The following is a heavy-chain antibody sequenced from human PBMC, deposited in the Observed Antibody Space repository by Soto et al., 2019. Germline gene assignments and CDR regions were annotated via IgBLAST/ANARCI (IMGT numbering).Heavy chain of an antibody. V-gene: IGHV5-51*01. Sequence: GESLKISCKGSGYSFTSYWIGWVRQMPGKGLEWMGIIYPGDSDTRYSPSFQGQVTISADKSISTAYLQWSSLKASDTAMYYCARTEQRGSGSPEIYYYYYGMDVWGQGTTVTVSS. CDR2: IYPGDSDT. CDR3: ARTEQRGSGSPEIYYYYYGMDV. J-gene: IGHJ6*02. CDR1: GYSFTSYW. D-gene: IGHD3-10*01.